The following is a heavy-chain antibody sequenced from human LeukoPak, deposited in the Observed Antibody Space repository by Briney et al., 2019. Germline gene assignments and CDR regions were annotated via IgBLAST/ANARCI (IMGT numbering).Heavy chain of an antibody. CDR3: ARWKYSGYERAFDY. Sequence: SETLSLTCTVSGGSISGYYWTWIRQPPGKGLEYIGYIYYSGNTNYNPSLKSRVTISVDTSKNQFSLKLSSVTAADTAVYYCARWKYSGYERAFDYWGQGTLVTVSS. J-gene: IGHJ4*02. D-gene: IGHD5-12*01. CDR2: IYYSGNT. V-gene: IGHV4-59*01. CDR1: GGSISGYY.